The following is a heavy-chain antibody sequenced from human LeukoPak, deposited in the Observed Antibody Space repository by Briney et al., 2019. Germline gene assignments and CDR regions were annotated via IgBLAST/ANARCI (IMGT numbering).Heavy chain of an antibody. V-gene: IGHV3-48*03. CDR1: GFTFSNYE. J-gene: IGHJ4*02. CDR3: AQIYTYGSSQFDY. D-gene: IGHD5-18*01. Sequence: RTGGSLRLSCAASGFTFSNYEMNWVRQAPGEGLEWDSYISSSGSTIYYADSVKGRFTISRDNAKNSLYLQMNSLRAEDTAVYYCAQIYTYGSSQFDYWGQGTLVTVSS. CDR2: ISSSGSTI.